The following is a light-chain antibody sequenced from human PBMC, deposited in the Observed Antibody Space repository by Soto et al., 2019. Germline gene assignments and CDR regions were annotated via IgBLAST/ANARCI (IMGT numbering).Light chain of an antibody. V-gene: IGKV1-39*01. CDR3: QQSYSIPFT. Sequence: DIQMTQSPSSLSASVGDRVTITCRASQSISNYLNWYQQKPGKAPKLLIYATSSLQSGVPSRFSGTGSGTDFTLTISSLQPEDFATYYCQQSYSIPFTFGGGANVEIK. J-gene: IGKJ4*01. CDR1: QSISNY. CDR2: ATS.